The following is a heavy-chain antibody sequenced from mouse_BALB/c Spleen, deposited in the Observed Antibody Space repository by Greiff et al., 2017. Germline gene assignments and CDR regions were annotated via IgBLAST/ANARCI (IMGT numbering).Heavy chain of an antibody. CDR2: IWGDGST. CDR3: AREGYGSSYYYAMDY. V-gene: IGHV2-6-7*01. J-gene: IGHJ4*01. Sequence: QVQLQQSGPGLVAPSQSLSITCTVSGFSLTGYGVNWVRQPPGKGLEWLGMIWGDGSTDYNSALKSRLSISKDNSKSQVFLKMNSLQTDDTARYYCAREGYGSSYYYAMDYWGQGTSVTVSS. CDR1: GFSLTGYG. D-gene: IGHD2-2*01.